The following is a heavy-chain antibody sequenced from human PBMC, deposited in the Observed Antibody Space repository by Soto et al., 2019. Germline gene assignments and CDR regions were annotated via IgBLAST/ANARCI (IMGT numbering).Heavy chain of an antibody. V-gene: IGHV3-74*01. Sequence: EVQLVESGGGLVQPGGSLRLSCAASGFTFSSYCMHWVRQPPGKGLVWVSRMNSDGSSISYADSVQGRFTISRDNAKKTLYLQMNRLRAEDKAVYYCARGTLWFGVYYYGMDVWGQGTTVTVSS. CDR2: MNSDGSSI. CDR1: GFTFSSYC. J-gene: IGHJ6*02. D-gene: IGHD3-10*01. CDR3: ARGTLWFGVYYYGMDV.